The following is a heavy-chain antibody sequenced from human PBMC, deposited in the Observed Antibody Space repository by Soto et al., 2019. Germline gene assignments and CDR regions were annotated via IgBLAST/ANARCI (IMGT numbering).Heavy chain of an antibody. CDR3: ASLYYDILTGYFSDSGYYGMDV. V-gene: IGHV3-48*02. J-gene: IGHJ6*02. D-gene: IGHD3-9*01. Sequence: GGSLRLSCAASGFTFSSYSMNWVRQAPGKGLEWVSYISSSSSTIYYADSVKGRFTISRDNAKNSLYLQMNSLRDEDTAVYYCASLYYDILTGYFSDSGYYGMDVWGQGTTVTVPS. CDR1: GFTFSSYS. CDR2: ISSSSSTI.